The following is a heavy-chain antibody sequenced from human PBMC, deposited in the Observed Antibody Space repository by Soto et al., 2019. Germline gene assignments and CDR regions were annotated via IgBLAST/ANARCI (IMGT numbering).Heavy chain of an antibody. J-gene: IGHJ6*02. V-gene: IGHV3-7*03. CDR3: ARGDHWGTRVKYYYGLDV. D-gene: IGHD7-27*01. CDR2: IKEDGSEK. CDR1: GFTFRTHW. Sequence: GGSLRLSCAASGFTFRTHWMSWVRQAPGKGLEWVANIKEDGSEKYYVDSVKGRFTISRDNAKNSLYLQMNSLRAEDTAVYHRARGDHWGTRVKYYYGLDVWGQGTTVTVSS.